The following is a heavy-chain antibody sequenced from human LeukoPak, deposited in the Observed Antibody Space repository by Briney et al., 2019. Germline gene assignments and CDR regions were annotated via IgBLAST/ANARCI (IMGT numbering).Heavy chain of an antibody. V-gene: IGHV1-18*01. J-gene: IGHJ4*02. Sequence: ASVKVSCKASGYDFTSVGITWVRQAPGRGLEWMGWISTYNDNTNNLQKVQDRVTMTTDTSTSTAYMELRSLTSDDTAVYYCARVRLVSSSSWYASFDYWGQGALVTVSS. CDR1: GYDFTSVG. CDR3: ARVRLVSSSSWYASFDY. CDR2: ISTYNDNT. D-gene: IGHD6-13*01.